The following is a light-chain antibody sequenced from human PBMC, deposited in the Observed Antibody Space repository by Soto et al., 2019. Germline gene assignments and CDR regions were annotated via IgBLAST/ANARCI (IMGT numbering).Light chain of an antibody. CDR2: DNN. CDR3: AAWDDSLNGHV. V-gene: IGLV1-44*01. CDR1: SSNIGINA. Sequence: QTVVTQPPSASGTPGQRVTISCSGSSSNIGINAVNWYQQLPGTAPKLVIYDNNQRPSGVPDRFSGSKSGISASLAISGLQSEDEADYSCAAWDDSLNGHVFGTGTKLTVL. J-gene: IGLJ1*01.